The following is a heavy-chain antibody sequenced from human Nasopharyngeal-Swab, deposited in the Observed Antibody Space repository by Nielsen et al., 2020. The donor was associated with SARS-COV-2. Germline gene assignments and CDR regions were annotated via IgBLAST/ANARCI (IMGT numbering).Heavy chain of an antibody. CDR1: GGSVSSGSYY. D-gene: IGHD3-3*01. J-gene: IGHJ6*02. Sequence: SETLFLTCTVSGGSVSSGSYYWSWIRQPPGKGLEWIGYIYYSGSTNYNPSLKSRVTISVDTSKNQFSLKLSSVTAADTAVYYCAREGFAITIFGVVTRYGMDVWGQGTTVTVSS. CDR3: AREGFAITIFGVVTRYGMDV. V-gene: IGHV4-61*01. CDR2: IYYSGST.